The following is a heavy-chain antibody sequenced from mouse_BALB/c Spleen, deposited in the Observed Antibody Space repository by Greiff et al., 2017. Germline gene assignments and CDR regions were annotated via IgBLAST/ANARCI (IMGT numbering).Heavy chain of an antibody. V-gene: IGHV1S81*02. CDR3: APSGTMITAWFAY. CDR2: INPSNGRT. CDR1: GYTFTSYW. D-gene: IGHD2-4*01. J-gene: IGHJ3*01. Sequence: VQLQQSGAELVKPGASVKLSCKASGYTFTSYWMHWVKQRPGQGLEWIGEINPSNGRTNYNEKFKSKATLTVDKSSSTAYMQLSSLTSEDSAVYYCAPSGTMITAWFAYWGQGTLVTVSA.